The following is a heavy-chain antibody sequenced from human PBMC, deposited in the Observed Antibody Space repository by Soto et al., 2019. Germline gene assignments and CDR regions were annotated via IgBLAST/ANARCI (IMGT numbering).Heavy chain of an antibody. Sequence: SVKVSCKASGGTFSRNAISWVRQAPGQGLEWMGGIIPFFHASNYAQKFQGRVTITADESTSIVFMEMSSLRFEDTAVYYCARSRAAAPPRVGMDVWGQGTTVTVSS. D-gene: IGHD6-13*01. CDR1: GGTFSRNA. CDR2: IIPFFHAS. J-gene: IGHJ6*02. CDR3: ARSRAAAPPRVGMDV. V-gene: IGHV1-69*13.